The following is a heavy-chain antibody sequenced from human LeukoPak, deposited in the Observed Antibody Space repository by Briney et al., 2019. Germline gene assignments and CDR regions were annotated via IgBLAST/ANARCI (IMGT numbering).Heavy chain of an antibody. V-gene: IGHV4-4*09. D-gene: IGHD5-24*01. CDR1: GASFRSFY. Sequence: SETLSLTCTVSGASFRSFYWSFIRQPPGKGLEYIGYISTTGYTDYNPSLQSRVSISVDASKNQFSLKLRSVTAADTAIYYCARDRRSRDGYNWAFDYWGQGTLVTVSS. J-gene: IGHJ4*02. CDR2: ISTTGYT. CDR3: ARDRRSRDGYNWAFDY.